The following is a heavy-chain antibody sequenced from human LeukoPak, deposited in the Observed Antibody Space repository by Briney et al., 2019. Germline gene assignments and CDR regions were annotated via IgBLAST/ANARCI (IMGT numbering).Heavy chain of an antibody. D-gene: IGHD4-17*01. J-gene: IGHJ4*02. CDR2: IRYEGSQ. CDR3: ARDGAAVTTPDY. CDR1: GFSFSSYG. V-gene: IGHV3-30*02. Sequence: GGSLRLSCAASGFSFSSYGMHWVRQAPGKGLEWVAFIRYEGSQYYVDSVKGRFTISRDNFKNTLYLQMNSLRPEDTGLYYCARDGAAVTTPDYWGQGTLVTVSA.